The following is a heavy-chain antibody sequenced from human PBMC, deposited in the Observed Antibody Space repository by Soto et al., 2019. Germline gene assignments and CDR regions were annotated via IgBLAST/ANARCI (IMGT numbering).Heavy chain of an antibody. J-gene: IGHJ4*02. V-gene: IGHV1-18*01. CDR3: ASRVPATATLDY. CDR2: ISAYNGNT. CDR1: GGTFSSYA. D-gene: IGHD2-2*01. Sequence: ASVTVSCKASGGTFSSYAISWVRQAPGQGLEWMGWISAYNGNTNYAQKLQGRVTMTTDTSTSTAYMELRSLRSDDTAVYYCASRVPATATLDYWGQGTLVTVSS.